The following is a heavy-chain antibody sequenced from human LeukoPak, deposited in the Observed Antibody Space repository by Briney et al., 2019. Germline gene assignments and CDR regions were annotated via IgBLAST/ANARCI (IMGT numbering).Heavy chain of an antibody. V-gene: IGHV4-39*01. CDR3: AIPGSYCSSTSCYNWFDP. J-gene: IGHJ5*02. D-gene: IGHD2-2*01. CDR2: IYYSGST. Sequence: PGGSLRLSCAASGFTFSSYAMSWVRQPPGKGLEWIGSIYYSGSTYYNPSLKSRVTISVDTSKNQFSLKLSSVTAADTAVYYCAIPGSYCSSTSCYNWFDPWGQGTLVTVSS. CDR1: GFTFSSYA.